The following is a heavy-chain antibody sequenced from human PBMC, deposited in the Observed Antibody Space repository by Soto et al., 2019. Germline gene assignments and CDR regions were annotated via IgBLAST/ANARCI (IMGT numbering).Heavy chain of an antibody. V-gene: IGHV3-9*01. CDR1: GFTCDDYA. CDR2: ISWNSGSI. J-gene: IGHJ2*01. CDR3: AKADYDSSGGWYFDL. Sequence: EVQLVESGGGLVQPGRSLRLSCAASGFTCDDYAMHWVRQAPGKGLEWVSGISWNSGSIGYADCVKGRFTISRDNAKNSLYLQMNSLRAEDTALYYCAKADYDSSGGWYFDLWGRGTLVTVSS. D-gene: IGHD3-22*01.